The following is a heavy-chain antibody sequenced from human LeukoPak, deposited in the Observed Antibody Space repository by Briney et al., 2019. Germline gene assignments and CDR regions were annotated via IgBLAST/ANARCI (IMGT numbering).Heavy chain of an antibody. CDR1: GFTFNTYN. CDR3: AKDRSRGYSYGLDY. D-gene: IGHD5-18*01. CDR2: ISSSSSYI. V-gene: IGHV3-21*04. Sequence: GGSLRLSCAASGFTFNTYNMNWVRQAPGKGLEWVSSISSSSSYIYYADSVKGRFTISRDNSKNTLYLQMNSLRAEDTAVYYCAKDRSRGYSYGLDYWGQGTLVTVSS. J-gene: IGHJ4*02.